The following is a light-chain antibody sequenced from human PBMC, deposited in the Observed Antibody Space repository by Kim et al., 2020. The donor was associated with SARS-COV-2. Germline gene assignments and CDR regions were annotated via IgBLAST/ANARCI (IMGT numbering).Light chain of an antibody. CDR2: KVS. J-gene: IGKJ2*01. CDR1: QSGVQGSGNTY. V-gene: IGKV2-30*02. Sequence: QAACIYCRSRQSGVQGSGNTYLNWFQQRPGRSPRRLIYKVSNRDSGVPDRFSGSGSGPDFTLKISRVEAEDVAVYYCMQGTHWPYTFGQGTKLEIK. CDR3: MQGTHWPYT.